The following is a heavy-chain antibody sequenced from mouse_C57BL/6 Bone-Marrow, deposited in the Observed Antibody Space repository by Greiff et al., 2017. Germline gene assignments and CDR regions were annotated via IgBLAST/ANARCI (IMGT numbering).Heavy chain of an antibody. Sequence: EVQLQQSGPELVKPGASVKISCKASGYTFTDDYMNWVKQSHGKSLAWIGEINPNNGGTRYNQKFKGKATLTVDKSSSTAYIELRSLTSEDSAVYYCARSGSIYYYGSSYVDWYFDVWGTGTTVTVSS. CDR1: GYTFTDDY. CDR2: INPNNGGT. V-gene: IGHV1-26*01. CDR3: ARSGSIYYYGSSYVDWYFDV. J-gene: IGHJ1*03. D-gene: IGHD1-1*01.